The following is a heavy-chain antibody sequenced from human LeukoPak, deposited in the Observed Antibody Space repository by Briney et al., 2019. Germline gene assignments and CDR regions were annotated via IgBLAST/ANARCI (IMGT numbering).Heavy chain of an antibody. CDR2: ISGRGGST. V-gene: IGHV3-23*01. CDR1: GFTFSSYA. CDR3: AKVGVGAHWGAFDI. J-gene: IGHJ3*02. Sequence: GGSLRLSCASSGFTFSSYAMSWVRQAPGKGLEGVSAISGRGGSTHYAHYVKSRFTISRDNSKNTLSLQMNSLRAEDTAVHYCAKVGVGAHWGAFDIWGQGTMVTVSS. D-gene: IGHD1-26*01.